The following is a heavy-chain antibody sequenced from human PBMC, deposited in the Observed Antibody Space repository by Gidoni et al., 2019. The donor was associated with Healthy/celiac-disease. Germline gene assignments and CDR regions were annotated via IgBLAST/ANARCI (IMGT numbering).Heavy chain of an antibody. D-gene: IGHD5-12*01. CDR1: GGSISRGGYY. CDR2: IYYSGST. CDR3: ARVNGWLRPHYFDY. Sequence: QVQLQESGPGLVKPSQTLSLTCTVSGGSISRGGYYWSWIRQHPGKGLEWIGYIYYSGSTYYNPSLKSRVTISVDTSKNQFSLKLSSVTAADTAVYYCARVNGWLRPHYFDYWGQGTLVTVSS. J-gene: IGHJ4*02. V-gene: IGHV4-31*03.